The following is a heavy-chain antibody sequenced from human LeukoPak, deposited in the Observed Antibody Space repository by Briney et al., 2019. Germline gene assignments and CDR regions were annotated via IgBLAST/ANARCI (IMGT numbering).Heavy chain of an antibody. J-gene: IGHJ5*02. CDR3: ARGTVYSSSSRFDP. V-gene: IGHV4-59*01. Sequence: KTSETLSLTCTVSGGSISSYYWSWIRQPPGKGLEWIGYIYYSGSTNYNPSLKSRVTISVDTSKNQFSLKLSSVTAADTAVYYCARGTVYSSSSRFDPWGQGTLVTVSS. D-gene: IGHD6-6*01. CDR1: GGSISSYY. CDR2: IYYSGST.